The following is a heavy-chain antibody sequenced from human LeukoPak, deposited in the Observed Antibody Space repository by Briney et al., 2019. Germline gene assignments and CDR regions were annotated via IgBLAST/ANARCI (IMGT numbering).Heavy chain of an antibody. CDR3: ARFSNDHGVKFDY. D-gene: IGHD4-17*01. CDR1: GGSISSGGYY. Sequence: PSETLSLTCTVSGGSISSGGYYWSWVRQHPEKGLEWIGYIYYSGTAYYNPSLKSRVTMSVDPSKNQFSLKLDSVTAADTAVYYCARFSNDHGVKFDYWGQGTLVTVSS. CDR2: IYYSGTA. V-gene: IGHV4-31*03. J-gene: IGHJ4*02.